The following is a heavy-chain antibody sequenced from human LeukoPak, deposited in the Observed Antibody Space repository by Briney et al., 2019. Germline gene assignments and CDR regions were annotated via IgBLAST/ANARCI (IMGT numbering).Heavy chain of an antibody. Sequence: SSETLSLTCTVSGGSIRSYYWSWIRQPPGKGLEWIGFIYDSGSTNYNPSLKSRVTISLDTSKNQFSLKLRSVTAADTAVYYCARGRYGDYDDAFDIWGQGTLVTVSS. CDR3: ARGRYGDYDDAFDI. CDR2: IYDSGST. CDR1: GGSIRSYY. V-gene: IGHV4-59*01. D-gene: IGHD4-17*01. J-gene: IGHJ3*02.